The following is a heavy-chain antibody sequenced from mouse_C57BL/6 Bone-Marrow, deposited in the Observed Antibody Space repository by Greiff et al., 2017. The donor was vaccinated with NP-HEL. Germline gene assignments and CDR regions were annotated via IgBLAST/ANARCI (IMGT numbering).Heavy chain of an antibody. J-gene: IGHJ2*01. CDR3: ARSFYGSSSVYFDY. Sequence: EVKLMESGGGLVKPGGSLKLSCAASGFTFSDYGMHWVRQAPEKGLEWVAYISSGSSTIYYADTVKGRFTISRDNAKNTLFLQMTSLRSEDTAMYYCARSFYGSSSVYFDYWGQGTTLTVSS. CDR2: ISSGSSTI. D-gene: IGHD1-1*01. CDR1: GFTFSDYG. V-gene: IGHV5-17*01.